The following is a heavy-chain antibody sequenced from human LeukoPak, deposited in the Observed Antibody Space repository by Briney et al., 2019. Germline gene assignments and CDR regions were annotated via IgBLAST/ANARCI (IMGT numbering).Heavy chain of an antibody. V-gene: IGHV3-21*01. D-gene: IGHD6-19*01. J-gene: IGHJ4*02. CDR1: GFTFSSYG. CDR2: ISSTSSYI. Sequence: GGSLRLSCAASGFTFSSYGMHWVRQAPGKGLEWVSSISSTSSYIYYADSVKGRFTISRDNAKNSLYLQMNSLRAEDTAVYYCARVKPGIAVGIDYWGQGTLVTVSS. CDR3: ARVKPGIAVGIDY.